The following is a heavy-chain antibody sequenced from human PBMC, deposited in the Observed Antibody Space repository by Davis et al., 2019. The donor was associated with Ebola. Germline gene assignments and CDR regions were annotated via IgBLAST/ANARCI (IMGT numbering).Heavy chain of an antibody. J-gene: IGHJ4*02. CDR3: ARGGGSGSDYPSEFDF. V-gene: IGHV3-21*01. CDR2: ISSSSSYI. Sequence: GESLKIPCAAPGFTFSSFSMTWVRQAPGKGLEWVSSISSSSSYIYYADSVKGRFTISRDNAKNSLYLQMNSLRAEDTAVYYGARGGGSGSDYPSEFDFWGQGALLTVSS. CDR1: GFTFSSFS. D-gene: IGHD3-10*01.